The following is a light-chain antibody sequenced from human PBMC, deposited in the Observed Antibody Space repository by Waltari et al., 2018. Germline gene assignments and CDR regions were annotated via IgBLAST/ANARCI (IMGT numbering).Light chain of an antibody. J-gene: IGLJ2*01. CDR2: DVS. V-gene: IGLV2-11*01. Sequence: QSALIQPRSVSGSPGQSVTISCTVTSSDVGGYNYVSWYQQHPGKAPKLMIYDVSKRPAVVPVRFSASKSGNTASLTISGLQAEDAADYYCCSYAGSRVVFGGGTKLTVL. CDR3: CSYAGSRVV. CDR1: SSDVGGYNY.